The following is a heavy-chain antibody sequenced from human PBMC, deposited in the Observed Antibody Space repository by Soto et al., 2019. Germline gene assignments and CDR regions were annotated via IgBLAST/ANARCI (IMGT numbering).Heavy chain of an antibody. J-gene: IGHJ6*02. Sequence: PGGSLRLSCAASGFTFSDYYMSWIRQAPGKGLEWVSYISSSSSYTNYADSVKGRFTISRDNAKNSLYLQMNSLRAEDTAVYYCARDGVVTATRSPYYYGMDVWGQGTTVTASS. CDR2: ISSSSSYT. CDR1: GFTFSDYY. CDR3: ARDGVVTATRSPYYYGMDV. D-gene: IGHD2-21*02. V-gene: IGHV3-11*06.